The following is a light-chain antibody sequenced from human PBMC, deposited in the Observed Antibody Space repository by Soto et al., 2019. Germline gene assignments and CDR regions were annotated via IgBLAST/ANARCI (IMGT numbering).Light chain of an antibody. CDR1: QDISNY. CDR2: DAS. V-gene: IGKV1-33*01. Sequence: DIQMTPSPSSLSASVGDRVTITCQASQDISNYLNWYQQKPGKAPKLLIYDASNLETGVPSRFSGSGSGPDFSFTISSLQPEDIDTYYCQQYDNLPYTFGQGTKLEIK. J-gene: IGKJ2*01. CDR3: QQYDNLPYT.